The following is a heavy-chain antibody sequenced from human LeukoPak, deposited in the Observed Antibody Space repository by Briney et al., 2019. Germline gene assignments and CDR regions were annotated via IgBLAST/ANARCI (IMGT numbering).Heavy chain of an antibody. D-gene: IGHD4-17*01. CDR3: AKDIRYGDYVFDY. V-gene: IGHV3-74*01. Sequence: GGSLRLSCAASGFTFSSYWMHWVRQVPGKGLVWVSRVSPDGRTTSYADSVKGRFTISRDNSKNTLYLQMNSLRAEDTAVYYCAKDIRYGDYVFDYWGQGTLVTVSS. CDR2: VSPDGRTT. CDR1: GFTFSSYW. J-gene: IGHJ4*02.